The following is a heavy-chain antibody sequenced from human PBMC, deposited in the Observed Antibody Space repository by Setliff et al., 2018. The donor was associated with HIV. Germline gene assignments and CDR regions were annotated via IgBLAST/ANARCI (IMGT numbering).Heavy chain of an antibody. CDR3: ARGMLRSSWYAHHDAFDI. Sequence: PSETLSLTCTVSGGSISSHYWSWIRQPPGKGLEWIGYIYYSGSTNYNPSLKSRVTISVDTSKNQFSLKLSSVTAADTAVYYCARGMLRSSWYAHHDAFDIWGQGTMVTVS. CDR2: IYYSGST. D-gene: IGHD6-13*01. J-gene: IGHJ3*02. V-gene: IGHV4-59*11. CDR1: GGSISSHY.